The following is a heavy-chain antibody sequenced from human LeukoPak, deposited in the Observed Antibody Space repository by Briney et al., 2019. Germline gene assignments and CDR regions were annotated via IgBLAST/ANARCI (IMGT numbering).Heavy chain of an antibody. CDR1: GFTFSSYW. V-gene: IGHV3-7*01. J-gene: IGHJ4*02. D-gene: IGHD6-13*01. CDR2: IKQDGSEK. Sequence: GGSLRLSCAASGFTFSSYWMSWVRQAPGKGLEWVANIKQDGSEKYYVDSAKGRFTISRDNAKNSLYLQMNSLRAEDTAVYYCARDIVDSSSWYYFDYWGQGTLVTVSS. CDR3: ARDIVDSSSWYYFDY.